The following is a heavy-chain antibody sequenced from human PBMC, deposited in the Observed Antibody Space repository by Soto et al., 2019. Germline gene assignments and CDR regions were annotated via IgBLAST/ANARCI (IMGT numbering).Heavy chain of an antibody. Sequence: TVGSLRLSCTASGFTFGDYAMSWVRQAPGKGLEWVGFIRSKAYGGTTEYAASVKGRFTISRDDSKSIAYLQMNSLKTEDTAVYYCTRGLKAVLRYFDWLGGDDAFGIWGQGTMVTVSS. CDR1: GFTFGDYA. D-gene: IGHD3-9*01. J-gene: IGHJ3*02. V-gene: IGHV3-49*04. CDR2: IRSKAYGGTT. CDR3: TRGLKAVLRYFDWLGGDDAFGI.